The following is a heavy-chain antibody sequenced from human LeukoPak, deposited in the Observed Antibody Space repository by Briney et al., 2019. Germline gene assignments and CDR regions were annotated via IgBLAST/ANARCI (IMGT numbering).Heavy chain of an antibody. J-gene: IGHJ4*02. CDR1: GGTFSSYA. D-gene: IGHD6-6*01. Sequence: SVKVSCKASGGTFSSYAISWVRQAPGQGLEWMGRIIPILGIANYAQKFQGRVTITADKSTSTAYMELSSLRSEDTAVYYCARGRERGSSSSFTDYWGQGTLVIVPS. CDR2: IIPILGIA. CDR3: ARGRERGSSSSFTDY. V-gene: IGHV1-69*04.